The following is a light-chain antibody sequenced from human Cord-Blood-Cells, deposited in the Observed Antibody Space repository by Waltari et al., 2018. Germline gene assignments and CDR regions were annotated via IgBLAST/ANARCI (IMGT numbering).Light chain of an antibody. J-gene: IGLJ2*01. V-gene: IGLV2-23*02. Sequence: QSALTQPASASGSPGQSLTISCTGTSSDVGRYNLVSWYQQPPGKAPKLLIYEVSKRPSGVSNRFSGSKSGNTASLTISGLQAEDEADYYCCSYAGSVVFGGGTTLTVL. CDR1: SSDVGRYNL. CDR2: EVS. CDR3: CSYAGSVV.